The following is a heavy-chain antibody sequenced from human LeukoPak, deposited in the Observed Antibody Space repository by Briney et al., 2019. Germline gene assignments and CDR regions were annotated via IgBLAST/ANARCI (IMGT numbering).Heavy chain of an antibody. Sequence: SETLSLTCTVSGGAISSESYYWTWIRQPAGKGLEWIGRIYSSGSTNYNPSLKSRATISVDTSKNRFSPKLSSVTAADTAVYYCARGGAYCGGDCYSDDAFDIWGQGTMVTVSS. CDR1: GGAISSESYY. J-gene: IGHJ3*02. V-gene: IGHV4-61*02. CDR3: ARGGAYCGGDCYSDDAFDI. CDR2: IYSSGST. D-gene: IGHD2-21*02.